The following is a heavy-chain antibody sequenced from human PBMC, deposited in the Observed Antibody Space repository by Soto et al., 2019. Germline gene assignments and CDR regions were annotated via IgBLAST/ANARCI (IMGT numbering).Heavy chain of an antibody. CDR2: IYYSGST. CDR3: ARVRGGGPFDY. V-gene: IGHV4-30-4*01. CDR1: GGSISSGDYY. Sequence: PSETLSLTCTVSGGSISSGDYYWSWIRQPPGKGLEWIGYIYYSGSTYYNPSLKSRVTISVDTSKNQFSLKLSSVTAADTAVYYCARVRGGGPFDYWGQGTLVTVSS. D-gene: IGHD1-26*01. J-gene: IGHJ4*02.